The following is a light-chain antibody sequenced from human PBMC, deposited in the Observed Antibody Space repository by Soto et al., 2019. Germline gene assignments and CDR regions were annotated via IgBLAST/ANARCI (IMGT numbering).Light chain of an antibody. Sequence: EIVLTQSPGTLSLSPGERATLSCRASQSVSSSYLAWYQQKPGQAPRLLIYGASSRATGIPDRFSGSGSGKDFTLTVSKLEPEDFEVYYCQQYGSSPLTFAGGTKVEIK. V-gene: IGKV3-20*01. CDR1: QSVSSSY. CDR2: GAS. J-gene: IGKJ4*01. CDR3: QQYGSSPLT.